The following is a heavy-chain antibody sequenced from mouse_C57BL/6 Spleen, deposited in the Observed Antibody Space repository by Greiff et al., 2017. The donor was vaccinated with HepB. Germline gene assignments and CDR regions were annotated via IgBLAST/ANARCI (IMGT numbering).Heavy chain of an antibody. Sequence: EVQLQQSGTELVKPGASVKNSCKASGYSFTGYYMNWVKQSPEKSLEWIGEINPSTGGTTYNQKFKAKATLTVDKSSSTAYMQLKSLTSEDSAVYYFYYYGSSYDSIDYGGQAISVTVAS. CDR1: GYSFTGYY. D-gene: IGHD1-1*01. CDR3: YYYGSSYDSIDY. J-gene: IGHJ4*01. V-gene: IGHV1-42*01. CDR2: INPSTGGT.